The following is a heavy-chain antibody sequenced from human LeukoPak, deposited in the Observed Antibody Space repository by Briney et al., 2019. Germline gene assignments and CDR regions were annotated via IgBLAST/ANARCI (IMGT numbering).Heavy chain of an antibody. CDR2: IWYDGSNK. J-gene: IGHJ6*02. Sequence: GGSLRLSCAASGFTFSSYGMHWVRQAPGKGLEWVAVIWYDGSNKCYADSVKGRFTISRDNSKNTLYLQMNSLRAEDTAVYYCARGNYDFWSGYYRPYYYYGMDVWGQGTTVTVSS. CDR1: GFTFSSYG. V-gene: IGHV3-33*01. D-gene: IGHD3-3*01. CDR3: ARGNYDFWSGYYRPYYYYGMDV.